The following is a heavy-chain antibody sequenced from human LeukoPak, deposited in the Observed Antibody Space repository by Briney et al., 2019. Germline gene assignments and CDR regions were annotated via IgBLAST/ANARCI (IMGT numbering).Heavy chain of an antibody. Sequence: ASVKVSCKASGGTFSSYAISWVRQAPGQGLEWMGGIIPIFGTANYAQKFQGRVTITADESTSTAYMELSSLRSEDTAVYYCARSRDIPYYYDSSGYFQFDYWGQGTLVTVSS. J-gene: IGHJ4*02. CDR2: IIPIFGTA. CDR3: ARSRDIPYYYDSSGYFQFDY. V-gene: IGHV1-69*13. CDR1: GGTFSSYA. D-gene: IGHD3-22*01.